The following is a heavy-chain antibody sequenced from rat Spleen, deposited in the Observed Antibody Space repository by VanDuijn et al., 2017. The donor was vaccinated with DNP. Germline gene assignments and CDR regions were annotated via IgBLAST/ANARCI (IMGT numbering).Heavy chain of an antibody. CDR1: GFTFSDYN. D-gene: IGHD4-3*01. CDR2: ISYDGGSS. J-gene: IGHJ2*01. CDR3: IRWNSGHFDY. Sequence: EVQLVESGGGLVQPGRSLKLSCAASGFTFSDYNMAWVRQAPKKGLEWVATISYDGGSSDYRDSVKGRFTVSRHNAKSTLYLQMNSLRSEDMATYYCIRWNSGHFDYWGQGVMVTVSS. V-gene: IGHV5-7*01.